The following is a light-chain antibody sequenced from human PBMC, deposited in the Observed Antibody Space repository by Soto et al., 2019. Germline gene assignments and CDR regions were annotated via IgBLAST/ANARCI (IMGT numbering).Light chain of an antibody. Sequence: DIQMTQSPSTLSASVGDRVTITCRASHEIVHWLACYQQKRGKAPKLLIFVASNLESGVPSRFSGSGSGTEFSHTISVLQPDDFATYYCQQYKKDFTFGPGTKVDVK. CDR1: HEIVHW. J-gene: IGKJ3*01. V-gene: IGKV1-5*01. CDR3: QQYKKDFT. CDR2: VAS.